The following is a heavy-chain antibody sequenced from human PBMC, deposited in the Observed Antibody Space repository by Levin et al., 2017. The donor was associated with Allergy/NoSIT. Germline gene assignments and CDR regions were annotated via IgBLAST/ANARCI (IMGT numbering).Heavy chain of an antibody. D-gene: IGHD6-13*01. V-gene: IGHV1-2*02. CDR1: GYTFTGYY. CDR3: ARDKAAAEPYPLDY. CDR2: INPNSGGT. J-gene: IGHJ4*02. Sequence: ASVKVSCKASGYTFTGYYMHWVRQAPGQGLEWMGWINPNSGGTNYAQKFQGRVTMTRDTSISTAYMELSRLRSDDTAVYYCARDKAAAEPYPLDYWGQGTLVTVSS.